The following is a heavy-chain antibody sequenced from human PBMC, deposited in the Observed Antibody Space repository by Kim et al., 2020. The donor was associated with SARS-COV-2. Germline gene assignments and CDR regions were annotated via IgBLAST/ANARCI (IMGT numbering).Heavy chain of an antibody. CDR1: GFTFSTYW. CDR2: INQGGTGN. V-gene: IGHV3-7*01. CDR3: ARTHYGDYV. J-gene: IGHJ4*02. D-gene: IGHD4-17*01. Sequence: GGSLRLSCAASGFTFSTYWMTWVRQAPGKGLEWVANINQGGTGNYYVDSVKGRFTISRDNAKNSLSLDVNSLIVEDTAVYYCARTHYGDYVWGQGTLVTV.